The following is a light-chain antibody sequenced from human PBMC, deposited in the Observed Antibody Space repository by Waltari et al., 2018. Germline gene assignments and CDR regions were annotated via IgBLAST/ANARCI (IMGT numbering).Light chain of an antibody. Sequence: DIQMTQSPSTLSASVGDRVTIICRASQSISSWLAWYQQKPGKAPKLLIYDASSLESGVPSRFSGSGSGTEFTLTISSLQPDDFATYYCQQYNSYSPMYTFGQGTKLEIK. V-gene: IGKV1-5*02. CDR2: DAS. CDR1: QSISSW. CDR3: QQYNSYSPMYT. J-gene: IGKJ2*01.